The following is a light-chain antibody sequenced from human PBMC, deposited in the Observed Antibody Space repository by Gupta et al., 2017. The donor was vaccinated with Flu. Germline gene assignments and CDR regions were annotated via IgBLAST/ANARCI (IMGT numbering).Light chain of an antibody. CDR3: QQYYSYPPYT. V-gene: IGKV1-8*01. J-gene: IGKJ2*01. CDR1: QGISSY. CDR2: AAS. Sequence: SSLSASTGDRVTITCRASQGISSYLAWYQQKPGKAPKLLIYAASTLQSGVPSRFSGSGYGTDFTLTISCRQSEDFATYYCQQYYSYPPYTFGQGTKLEIK.